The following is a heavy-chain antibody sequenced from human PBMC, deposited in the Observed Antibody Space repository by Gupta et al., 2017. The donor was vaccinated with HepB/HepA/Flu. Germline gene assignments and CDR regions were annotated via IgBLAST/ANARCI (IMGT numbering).Heavy chain of an antibody. V-gene: IGHV3-33*01. CDR3: ARRLRIQYSGTYMDV. CDR2: IWYDGSNK. J-gene: IGHJ6*03. Sequence: QVQLVESGGGVVQPGRSLRLSCAASGFTFSSYGLHWVRQAPGKGLEWVAVIWYDGSNKYYADSVKGRFTISRDNSKNTLHLQMNSLRAEDTAVYYCARRLRIQYSGTYMDVWGQGTTVTVSS. D-gene: IGHD1-26*01. CDR1: GFTFSSYG.